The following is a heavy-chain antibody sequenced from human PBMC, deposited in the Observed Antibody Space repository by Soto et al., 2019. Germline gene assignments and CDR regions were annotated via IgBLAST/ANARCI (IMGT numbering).Heavy chain of an antibody. V-gene: IGHV6-1*01. CDR3: ARVIAVYDAFDI. Sequence: SQTLSLTCAISGDSVSSNTAAWHWIRQSPSRGLEWLGRTYYRPKWYNDYAVSVKSRITINPDTSKNQFSLQLNSVTPEDTAVYYCARVIAVYDAFDIWGQETMVTVSS. J-gene: IGHJ3*02. D-gene: IGHD2-15*01. CDR2: TYYRPKWYN. CDR1: GDSVSSNTAA.